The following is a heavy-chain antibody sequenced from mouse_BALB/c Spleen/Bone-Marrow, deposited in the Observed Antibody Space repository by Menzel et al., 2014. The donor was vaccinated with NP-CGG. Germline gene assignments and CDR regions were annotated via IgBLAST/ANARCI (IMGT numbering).Heavy chain of an antibody. CDR2: ISSGGGST. CDR1: GFAFSSYD. V-gene: IGHV5-12-1*01. D-gene: IGHD5-5*01. CDR3: ARTTPYAMDY. Sequence: EGHLEESGGGLVKPGGSLKLSCAASGFAFSSYDMSWVRQTPEKRLEWVAYISSGGGSTYYPDTVKGRFTISRDNAKNTLYLQMSSLKSEDTAMYYCARTTPYAMDYWNQATS. J-gene: IGHJ4*01.